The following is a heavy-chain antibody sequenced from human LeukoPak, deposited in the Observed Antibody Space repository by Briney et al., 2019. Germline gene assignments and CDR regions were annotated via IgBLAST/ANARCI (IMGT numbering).Heavy chain of an antibody. Sequence: SETLSLTCTVAGGSISSYYWSWIRQPPGEGLEWIGYIYYSGSTNYNPSLKSRVTISVDTSKNQFSLKLSSVTAADTAVYYCAAQPARYYYGMDVWGQGTTVTVSS. V-gene: IGHV4-59*01. CDR3: AAQPARYYYGMDV. D-gene: IGHD6-6*01. CDR1: GGSISSYY. CDR2: IYYSGST. J-gene: IGHJ6*02.